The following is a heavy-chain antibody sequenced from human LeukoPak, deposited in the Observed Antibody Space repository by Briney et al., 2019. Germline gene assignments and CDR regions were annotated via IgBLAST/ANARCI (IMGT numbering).Heavy chain of an antibody. J-gene: IGHJ6*03. V-gene: IGHV3-30*02. CDR2: IQYDGSNE. Sequence: PGGSLRLSCAASGFTFSSYWMSWVRQAPGKGLEGVAYIQYDGSNEQYADSVKGRFSISRDSSKNILYLQMNSLRAEDTAVYYCAKDRCSNGVGCYYYYMDVWGKGTTVTISS. D-gene: IGHD2-8*01. CDR1: GFTFSSYW. CDR3: AKDRCSNGVGCYYYYMDV.